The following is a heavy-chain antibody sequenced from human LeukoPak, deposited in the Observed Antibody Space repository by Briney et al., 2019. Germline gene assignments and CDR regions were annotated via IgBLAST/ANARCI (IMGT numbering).Heavy chain of an antibody. CDR2: INHSGGT. CDR1: GGSFSGYY. V-gene: IGHV4-34*01. D-gene: IGHD3-10*01. Sequence: PPETLSLTCAVYGGSFSGYYWSWIRQPPGKGLEWIGEINHSGGTNYNPSLKSRVTISVDTSKNQFSLKLSSVTAADTAVYYCARGVQIYYYGSGSCPTKFDYWGQGTLVTVSS. CDR3: ARGVQIYYYGSGSCPTKFDY. J-gene: IGHJ4*02.